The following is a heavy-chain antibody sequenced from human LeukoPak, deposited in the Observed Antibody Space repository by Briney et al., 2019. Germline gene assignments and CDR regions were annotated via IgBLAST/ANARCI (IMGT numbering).Heavy chain of an antibody. CDR2: ISGGGDST. Sequence: TGGTLRLSCAVSGFTFSTYGMSWVRQAPGKGLEWVSTISGGGDSTYYADSVKGRFTISRDNAKNSLYLQMNSLRAEDTAVYYCARGYILTGYYNQRWGQGTLVTVSS. V-gene: IGHV3-23*01. D-gene: IGHD3-9*01. CDR3: ARGYILTGYYNQR. CDR1: GFTFSTYG. J-gene: IGHJ1*01.